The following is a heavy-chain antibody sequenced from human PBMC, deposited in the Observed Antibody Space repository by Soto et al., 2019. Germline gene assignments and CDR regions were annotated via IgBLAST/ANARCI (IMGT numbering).Heavy chain of an antibody. CDR1: GDSISNDNW. J-gene: IGHJ4*02. CDR2: IHHSGNT. Sequence: SETLSLTCVVSGDSISNDNWWSWVRQPPGKGLEWIGEIHHSGNTNYSPSRRSRVTLSIDNSKNQFSLRLTSVTAADTAVYYCARIRCSGGGCYFVTQPNFDHWGQGTLVTVSS. D-gene: IGHD2-15*01. V-gene: IGHV4-4*02. CDR3: ARIRCSGGGCYFVTQPNFDH.